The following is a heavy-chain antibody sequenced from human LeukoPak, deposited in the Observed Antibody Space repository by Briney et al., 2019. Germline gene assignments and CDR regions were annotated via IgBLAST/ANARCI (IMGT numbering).Heavy chain of an antibody. CDR2: ISAYNGNT. CDR3: ARDLWYYDSSGPTSFDY. CDR1: GYTFTSYG. V-gene: IGHV1-18*01. Sequence: ASVKVSCKASGYTFTSYGISWVRQAPGQGLEWMGWISAYNGNTNYAQKLQGRVTMTTDASTSTAYMELRSLRSDDTAVYYCARDLWYYDSSGPTSFDYWGQGTLVTVSS. D-gene: IGHD3-22*01. J-gene: IGHJ4*02.